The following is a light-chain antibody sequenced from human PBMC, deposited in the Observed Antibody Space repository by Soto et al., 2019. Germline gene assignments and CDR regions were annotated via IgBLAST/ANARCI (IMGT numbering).Light chain of an antibody. CDR1: QSVSTH. Sequence: EIGLTHSPATLSLSPWEIATLSCRASQSVSTHLAWYQQKPGQAPRLLIYDASNRAPGIPARFSGSGSGTEFTLTISSLQPDDFATYYCQQYNSHSPWTFGQGTKVDIK. CDR2: DAS. J-gene: IGKJ1*01. CDR3: QQYNSHSPWT. V-gene: IGKV3-11*01.